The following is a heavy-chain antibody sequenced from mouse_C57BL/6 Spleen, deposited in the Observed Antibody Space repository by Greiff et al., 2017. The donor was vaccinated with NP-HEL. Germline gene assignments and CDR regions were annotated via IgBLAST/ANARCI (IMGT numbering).Heavy chain of an antibody. J-gene: IGHJ3*01. D-gene: IGHD2-4*01. CDR1: GFTFTDYY. CDR3: ASHYDYSWFAY. Sequence: EVKLVESGGGLVQPGGSLSLSCAASGFTFTDYYMSWVRQPPGKALEWLGFIRNKANGYTTEYSASVKGRFTISRDNSQSILYLQMNALRAEDSATYYCASHYDYSWFAYWGQGTLVTVSA. CDR2: IRNKANGYTT. V-gene: IGHV7-3*01.